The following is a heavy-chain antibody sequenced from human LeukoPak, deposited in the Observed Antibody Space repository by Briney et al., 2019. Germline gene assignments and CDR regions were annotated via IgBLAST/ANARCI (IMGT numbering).Heavy chain of an antibody. CDR3: ASIHIVVVPDYYYYMDV. CDR2: IYYSGST. D-gene: IGHD2-2*01. J-gene: IGHJ6*03. Sequence: PSQTLSLTCTVSGGSISSGDYYWSWIRQPPGKGLEWIGYIYYSGSTYYNPSLKSRVTISVDTSKNQFSLKLSSVTAADTAVYYCASIHIVVVPDYYYYMDVWGKGTTVTVSS. V-gene: IGHV4-30-4*08. CDR1: GGSISSGDYY.